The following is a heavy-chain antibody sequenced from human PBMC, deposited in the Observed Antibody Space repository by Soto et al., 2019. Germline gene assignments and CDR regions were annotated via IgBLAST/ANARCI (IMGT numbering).Heavy chain of an antibody. CDR3: AKSAPMDAGDKYYYDF. CDR2: IIPFFGTA. J-gene: IGHJ4*02. D-gene: IGHD4-17*01. V-gene: IGHV1-69*13. Sequence: ASVKVSCKASGGTFSTFGISWVRQAPGQGLEWMGGIIPFFGTARYSQKFEDRITITADESTNTVYMDLRSPTSEDTAIYYCAKSAPMDAGDKYYYDFWGQGALVTVSS. CDR1: GGTFSTFG.